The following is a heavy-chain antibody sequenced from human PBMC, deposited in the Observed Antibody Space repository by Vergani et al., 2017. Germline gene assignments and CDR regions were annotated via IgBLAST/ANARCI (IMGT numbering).Heavy chain of an antibody. Sequence: QVQLVESGGGVVQRGGSLRLSCATPGFTLSNYDMQWIRQGPGKGLEFVAFIQFDGSNQYYADSVKGRFTLSRDFSKNTLYLQMNSLRTDDTATYYCAKHFRGWSIDYWGQGTQVIVSS. CDR1: GFTLSNYD. CDR2: IQFDGSNQ. D-gene: IGHD3-3*01. J-gene: IGHJ4*02. V-gene: IGHV3-30*02. CDR3: AKHFRGWSIDY.